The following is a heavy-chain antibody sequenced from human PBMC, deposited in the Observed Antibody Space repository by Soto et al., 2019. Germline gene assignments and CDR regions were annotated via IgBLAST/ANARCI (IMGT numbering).Heavy chain of an antibody. V-gene: IGHV3-30*03. D-gene: IGHD1-20*01. J-gene: IGHJ4*02. CDR3: TFGDNSFDY. CDR1: GFTFSDYG. Sequence: QVQLVESGGGVVQPGRSLRVSCAASGFTFSDYGIYWGRQAPGKGLEWVALISYDGNNREYGDSVKGRFTISRDNSKNTLYLQMNSLRVEDTAVYYCTFGDNSFDYWGQGTLVTVSS. CDR2: ISYDGNNR.